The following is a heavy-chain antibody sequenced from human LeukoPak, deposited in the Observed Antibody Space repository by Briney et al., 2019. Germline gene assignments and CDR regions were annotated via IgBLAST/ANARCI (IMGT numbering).Heavy chain of an antibody. CDR1: VGSFSGYY. J-gene: IGHJ3*02. D-gene: IGHD7-27*01. V-gene: IGHV4-59*10. CDR2: IYTSGST. CDR3: ARLGLGRKAFDI. Sequence: SETLSLTCAVYVGSFSGYYWSWIRQPPGKGLEWIGRIYTSGSTNYNPSLKSRVTISVDTSKNQFSLKLSSVTAADTAVYYCARLGLGRKAFDIWGQGTMVTVSS.